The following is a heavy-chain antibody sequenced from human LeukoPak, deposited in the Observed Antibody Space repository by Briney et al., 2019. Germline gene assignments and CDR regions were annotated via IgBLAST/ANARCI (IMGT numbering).Heavy chain of an antibody. Sequence: PGGSLRLSCAASGFTFSNAWMSWVRQAPGKGLEWVGRIKTKTDGGTTDYAAPVKGRFTISRDDSKNTLYLQMNSLKTEDTAVYYCTTTLRLRLGELSLRPATKDYWGQGTLVTVSS. J-gene: IGHJ4*02. CDR2: IKTKTDGGTT. V-gene: IGHV3-15*01. D-gene: IGHD3-16*02. CDR3: TTTLRLRLGELSLRPATKDY. CDR1: GFTFSNAW.